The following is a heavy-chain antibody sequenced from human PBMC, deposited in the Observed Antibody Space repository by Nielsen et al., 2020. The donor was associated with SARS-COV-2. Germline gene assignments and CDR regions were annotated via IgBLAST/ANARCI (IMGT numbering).Heavy chain of an antibody. CDR2: IYYSGST. CDR3: AGWYAVVPAAAYFDY. J-gene: IGHJ4*02. CDR1: GGSISSSSYY. V-gene: IGHV4-39*01. Sequence: SETLSLTCTVSGGSISSSSYYWGWIRQPPGKGLEWIGSIYYSGSTYYNPSLKSRVTISVDTSKNQFSLKLSSVTAADTAVYYCAGWYAVVPAAAYFDYWGQGTLVTVSS. D-gene: IGHD2-2*01.